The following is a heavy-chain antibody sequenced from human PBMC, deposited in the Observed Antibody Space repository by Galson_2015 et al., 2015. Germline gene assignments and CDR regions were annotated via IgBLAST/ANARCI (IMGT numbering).Heavy chain of an antibody. J-gene: IGHJ4*02. CDR2: ITPVFGTA. D-gene: IGHD2/OR15-2a*01. Sequence: SVKVSCKASGASFSNYAISWVRQAPGQGLEWMGGITPVFGTANYAQKFQGRVTITAVKSTSTAYMEVSSLRSEDTAVYYCVRASQDCNAPICPYNYWGQGTLVTVSS. V-gene: IGHV1-69*06. CDR1: GASFSNYA. CDR3: VRASQDCNAPICPYNY.